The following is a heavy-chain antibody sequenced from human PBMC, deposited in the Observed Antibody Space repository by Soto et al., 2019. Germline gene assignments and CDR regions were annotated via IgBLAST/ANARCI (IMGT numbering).Heavy chain of an antibody. CDR1: GFTFSSYA. J-gene: IGHJ5*02. CDR2: ISYDGSNK. V-gene: IGHV3-30-3*01. Sequence: GGSLRLSCAASGFTFSSYAMHWVRQAPGKGLEWVAVISYDGSNKYYADSVKGRFTISRDNSKNTLYLQMNSLRAEDTAVYYCARKRTGFGDHNWFDPWGQGTLVTVSS. CDR3: ARKRTGFGDHNWFDP. D-gene: IGHD3-10*01.